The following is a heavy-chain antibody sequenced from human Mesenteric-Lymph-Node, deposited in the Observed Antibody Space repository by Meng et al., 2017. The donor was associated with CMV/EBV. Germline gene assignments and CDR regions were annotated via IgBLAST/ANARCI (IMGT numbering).Heavy chain of an antibody. D-gene: IGHD7-27*01. CDR2: ISGSGGST. J-gene: IGHJ4*02. Sequence: ASGFTVSSYAMSWVRQDPGKGLEWVSAISGSGGSTYYADSVKGRFTISRDNSKNTLYLQMNSLRAEDTAVYYCAKDRLLGIRGNFDYWGQGTLVTVSS. V-gene: IGHV3-23*01. CDR3: AKDRLLGIRGNFDY. CDR1: GFTVSSYA.